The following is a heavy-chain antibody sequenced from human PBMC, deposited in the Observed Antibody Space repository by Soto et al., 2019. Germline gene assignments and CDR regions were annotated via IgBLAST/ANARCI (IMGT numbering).Heavy chain of an antibody. V-gene: IGHV3-21*01. J-gene: IGHJ3*02. CDR3: ARSGASGSHDAFDI. Sequence: EVPVVESGGGLVRPGGSLRLSCTASGFTFSTYTMNWVRQAPGKGLEWVSSISSSTSSIYYADFVKGRFTISRDNAKKSLYLQMTNLSADDMAMYYCARSGASGSHDAFDIWGQGAMVTVSS. CDR1: GFTFSTYT. CDR2: ISSSTSSI. D-gene: IGHD1-26*01.